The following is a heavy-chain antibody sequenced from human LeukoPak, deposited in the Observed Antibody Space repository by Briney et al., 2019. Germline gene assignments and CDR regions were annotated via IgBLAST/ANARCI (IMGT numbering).Heavy chain of an antibody. CDR3: AKEREYYDFWSGYDRYYFDY. Sequence: GGSLRLSCAASGFTFSSYGMHWVRQAPGKGLEWVAFIRYDGSNKYHADSVKGRFTISRDNSKNTLYLQMNSLRAEDTAVYYCAKEREYYDFWSGYDRYYFDYWGQGTLVTVSS. D-gene: IGHD3-3*01. J-gene: IGHJ4*02. CDR2: IRYDGSNK. V-gene: IGHV3-30*02. CDR1: GFTFSSYG.